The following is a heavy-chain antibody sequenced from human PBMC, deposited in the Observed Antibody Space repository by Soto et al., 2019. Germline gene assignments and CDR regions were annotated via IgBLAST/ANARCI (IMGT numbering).Heavy chain of an antibody. V-gene: IGHV3-9*01. CDR1: GFTFDDYA. D-gene: IGHD2-15*01. CDR3: AKYGGGGYCSGGSCYGAFVI. CDR2: ISWNSGSI. J-gene: IGHJ3*02. Sequence: PGGSLRLSCAASGFTFDDYAMHWVRQAPGKGLEWVSGISWNSGSIGYADSVKGRFTISRDNAKNSLYLQMNSLRAEDTALYYCAKYGGGGYCSGGSCYGAFVIWGQGTMVTISS.